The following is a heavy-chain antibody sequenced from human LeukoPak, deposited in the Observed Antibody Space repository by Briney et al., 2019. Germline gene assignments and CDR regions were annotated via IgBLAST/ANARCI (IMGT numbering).Heavy chain of an antibody. J-gene: IGHJ4*02. Sequence: SQTLSLTCAISGDSVSSNSAAWNWIRQSPSRGLKWLGRTYYRSKWYNDYAVSVKSRITINPDTSKNQFSLQLNSVTPEDAAVYYCARTYCSGGSCYSLFFDYWGQGTLVTVSS. CDR1: GDSVSSNSAA. CDR3: ARTYCSGGSCYSLFFDY. D-gene: IGHD2-15*01. V-gene: IGHV6-1*01. CDR2: TYYRSKWYN.